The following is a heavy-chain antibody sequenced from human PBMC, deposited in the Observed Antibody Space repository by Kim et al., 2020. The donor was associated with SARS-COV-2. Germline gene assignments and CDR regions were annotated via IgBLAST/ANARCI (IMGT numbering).Heavy chain of an antibody. Sequence: GGSLRLSCEASGFTFSTYGMHWVRQAPDKGLDWVAVIYHDGSHKYYADSVTGRFTISRDDSRNTLYLQMNSLRAEDTAVYYCARDLYTNWFDSWGQGTLVGVSS. CDR3: ARDLYTNWFDS. CDR2: IYHDGSHK. J-gene: IGHJ5*01. CDR1: GFTFSTYG. V-gene: IGHV3-33*01. D-gene: IGHD2-2*02.